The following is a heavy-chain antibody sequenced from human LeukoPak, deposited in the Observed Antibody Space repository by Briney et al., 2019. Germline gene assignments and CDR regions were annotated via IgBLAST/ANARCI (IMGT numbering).Heavy chain of an antibody. CDR1: GGSFSGYY. J-gene: IGHJ3*02. CDR3: ARGPRTTVTPLRAFDI. D-gene: IGHD4-17*01. CDR2: INHSGST. Sequence: PSETLSLTCAVYGGSFSGYYWSWIRQPPGEGLEWIGEINHSGSTNYNPSLKSRVTISVDTSKNQFSLKLSSVTAADTAVYYCARGPRTTVTPLRAFDIWGQGAMVTVSS. V-gene: IGHV4-34*01.